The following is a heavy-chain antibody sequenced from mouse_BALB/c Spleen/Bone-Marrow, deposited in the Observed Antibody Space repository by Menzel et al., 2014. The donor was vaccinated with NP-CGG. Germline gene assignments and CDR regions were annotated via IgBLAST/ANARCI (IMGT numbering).Heavy chain of an antibody. J-gene: IGHJ4*01. Sequence: VQLVESGPGLVAPSQSLSITCTVSGFSLTGYDVSWVRQPPGKGLEWLGMIWGDGSTDYNSALKSRLSISKDNSKSQVFLKMNSLQTDDTARYYCARDSFLITRALDYWGQGTSVTVSS. V-gene: IGHV2-6-7*01. CDR3: ARDSFLITRALDY. CDR2: IWGDGST. CDR1: GFSLTGYD. D-gene: IGHD2-4*01.